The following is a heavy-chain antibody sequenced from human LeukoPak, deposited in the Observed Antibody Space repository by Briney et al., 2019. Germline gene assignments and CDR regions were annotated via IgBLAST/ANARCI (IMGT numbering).Heavy chain of an antibody. D-gene: IGHD4-23*01. CDR3: ARVNLAYGGNDVSFGY. CDR2: ISSSGSTI. Sequence: PGGSLRLSCAASGFTFSSYAMTWVRQAPGKGLEWVSYISSSGSTIYYAESVKGRFTISRDNAKNSLYLQMNSLRDEDTAVYYCARVNLAYGGNDVSFGYWGQGTLVTVSS. J-gene: IGHJ4*02. V-gene: IGHV3-48*02. CDR1: GFTFSSYA.